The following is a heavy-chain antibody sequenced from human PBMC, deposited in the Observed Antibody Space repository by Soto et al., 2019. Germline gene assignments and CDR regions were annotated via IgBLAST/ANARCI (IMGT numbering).Heavy chain of an antibody. V-gene: IGHV1-69*02. Sequence: QVQLVQSGAEVKKPGSSVKVSCKASGGTFSSFSISWVRQAPGQRLEWMGRIIPILGLANYAQKFQGRVTITADNSKSTVYMDLSSLRSEDTAVYYCASPMNCSGGSCYFSYFDFWGQGTLVTVSS. J-gene: IGHJ4*02. CDR2: IIPILGLA. CDR3: ASPMNCSGGSCYFSYFDF. D-gene: IGHD2-15*01. CDR1: GGTFSSFS.